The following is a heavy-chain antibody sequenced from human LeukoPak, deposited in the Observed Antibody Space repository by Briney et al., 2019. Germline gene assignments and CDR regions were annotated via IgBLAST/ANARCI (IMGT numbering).Heavy chain of an antibody. J-gene: IGHJ3*02. D-gene: IGHD7-27*01. Sequence: GGSLRLSCAGSGFAFSNYWMSWVRQAPGKGRGWGANIKQDGSETYYVDSVKGRFTLSSDNAKNSMYLQMNSLRAEDTAVYYCARDNWGLRAFDIWGQGTVVTVS. CDR2: IKQDGSET. CDR1: GFAFSNYW. V-gene: IGHV3-7*01. CDR3: ARDNWGLRAFDI.